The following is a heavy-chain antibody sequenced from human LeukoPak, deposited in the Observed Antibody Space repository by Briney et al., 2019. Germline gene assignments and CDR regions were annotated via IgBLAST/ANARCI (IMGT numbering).Heavy chain of an antibody. D-gene: IGHD4-17*01. CDR2: GFYSGSA. CDR1: GGSISGSSYH. J-gene: IGHJ4*02. V-gene: IGHV4-39*01. Sequence: PSETLSLTCTVSGGSISGSSYHWAWVRQPPGKGLEWVGSGFYSGSAYSNPSLKSRVTISVDTSRNQFSLNLSSVTAADTAVYYCARLRGAMTPVTSDFDYWGQGTLVTVSS. CDR3: ARLRGAMTPVTSDFDY.